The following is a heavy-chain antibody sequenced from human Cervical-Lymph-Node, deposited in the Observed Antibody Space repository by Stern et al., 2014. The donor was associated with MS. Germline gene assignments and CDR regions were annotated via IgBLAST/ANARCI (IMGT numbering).Heavy chain of an antibody. CDR3: RAGSDAFDV. J-gene: IGHJ3*01. V-gene: IGHV1-18*01. D-gene: IGHD6-13*01. CDR1: GYTFTDYA. CDR2: IGTNIGNT. Sequence: VQLEETGAEVKKPGASVKVSCKASGYTFTDYAISWVRQAHGQGIEWMGWIGTNIGNTNYAQKFQGRVTLATDTSTSTVYMELRSLRSDDTAMYYCRAGSDAFDVWGQGTMVTVSS.